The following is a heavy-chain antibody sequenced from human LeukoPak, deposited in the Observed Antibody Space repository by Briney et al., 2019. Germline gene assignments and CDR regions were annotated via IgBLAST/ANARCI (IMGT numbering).Heavy chain of an antibody. Sequence: SVKVSCKASGGTFSSYAISWVRQAPGQGLEWMGRIIPILGIANYAQKFQGRVTITADKSTSTAYMELSSLRSEDTAVYYCARDDDSSGSLLGVDYWGQGTLVTVYS. CDR3: ARDDDSSGSLLGVDY. CDR1: GGTFSSYA. V-gene: IGHV1-69*04. CDR2: IIPILGIA. D-gene: IGHD3-22*01. J-gene: IGHJ4*02.